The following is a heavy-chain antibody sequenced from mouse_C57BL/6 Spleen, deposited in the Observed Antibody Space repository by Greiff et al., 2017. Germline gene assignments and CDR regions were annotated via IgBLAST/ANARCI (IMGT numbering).Heavy chain of an antibody. CDR1: GYTFTSYW. CDR3: AEEGGEEPNRDNWYFDV. CDR2: IYTGSGSP. D-gene: IGHD4-1*01. V-gene: IGHV1-55*01. Sequence: QVQLQQPGAELVKPGASVKMFCKASGYTFTSYWITWVKKRPGPGLEWHGDIYTGSGSPNYNEKVKSKAKLTVDTSSSTAYMQLSSLTSEDSAVYYCAEEGGEEPNRDNWYFDVWGTGTTVTVSS. J-gene: IGHJ1*03.